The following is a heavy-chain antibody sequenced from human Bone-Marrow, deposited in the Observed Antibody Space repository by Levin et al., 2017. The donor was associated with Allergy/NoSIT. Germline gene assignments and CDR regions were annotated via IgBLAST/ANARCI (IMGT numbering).Heavy chain of an antibody. V-gene: IGHV3-74*01. Sequence: QPGGSLRLSCAASGFTFTNFWMHWVRQVPGKGLVWVARIDNDGSATTYADSVRGRFTISRDNAKNTVYLQMNSLRDEDTGVYYCARGGSGCFDYWGQGALVTVSS. CDR3: ARGGSGCFDY. J-gene: IGHJ4*02. CDR1: GFTFTNFW. D-gene: IGHD6-19*01. CDR2: IDNDGSAT.